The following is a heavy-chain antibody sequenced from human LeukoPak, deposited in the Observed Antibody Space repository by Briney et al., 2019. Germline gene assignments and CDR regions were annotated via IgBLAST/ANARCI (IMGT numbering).Heavy chain of an antibody. CDR3: ASNPPLDIVVVPAAIDYYYYMDV. D-gene: IGHD2-2*03. J-gene: IGHJ6*03. V-gene: IGHV1-69*13. CDR2: IIPIFGTA. Sequence: GASVKVSCKASGGTFSSYAISWVRQAPGQGLEWMGGIIPIFGTANYAQKFQGRVTITADESTSTAYMELSSLRSEDTAVYYCASNPPLDIVVVPAAIDYYYYMDVWGKGTTVTISS. CDR1: GGTFSSYA.